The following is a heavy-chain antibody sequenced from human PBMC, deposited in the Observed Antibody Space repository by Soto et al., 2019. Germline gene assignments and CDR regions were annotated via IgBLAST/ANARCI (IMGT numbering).Heavy chain of an antibody. D-gene: IGHD2-2*01. Sequence: LRLSCAASGFTFSSYAMSWVRQAPGKGLEWVSGISGGGGSTYYADSVQGRFTISRDNSKNTLFLQMDSLRAEDTAVYYCAKSSSTAYPLKNWFDPWGQGTLVTVSS. J-gene: IGHJ5*02. CDR2: ISGGGGST. CDR3: AKSSSTAYPLKNWFDP. CDR1: GFTFSSYA. V-gene: IGHV3-23*01.